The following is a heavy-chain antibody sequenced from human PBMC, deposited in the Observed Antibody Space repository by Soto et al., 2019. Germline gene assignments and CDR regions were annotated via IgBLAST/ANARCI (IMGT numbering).Heavy chain of an antibody. CDR2: INQDGSET. D-gene: IGHD2-15*01. J-gene: IGHJ4*02. V-gene: IGHV3-7*05. Sequence: GGSLRLSCAASGFTFSTYWMSWVRQAPGKGLEWVAKINQDGSETYYVDSVKGRFTISRDNAKNSLSLEMNSLRAEDTAVYYCASVNRYCGGGSCYSGFCDYWGQGALVTVSS. CDR3: ASVNRYCGGGSCYSGFCDY. CDR1: GFTFSTYW.